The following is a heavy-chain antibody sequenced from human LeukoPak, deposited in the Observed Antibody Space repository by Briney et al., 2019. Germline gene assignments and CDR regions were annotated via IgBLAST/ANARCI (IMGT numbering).Heavy chain of an antibody. CDR2: INHSGST. CDR1: GGSFSGYY. D-gene: IGHD3-3*01. CDR3: ARGWRLLEWLLSTPYNWFDP. V-gene: IGHV4-34*01. Sequence: PSETLSLTCAVYGGSFSGYYWSWIRQPPGKGLEWIGEINHSGSTNYNPSLKSRVTISVDTSKNQFSLKLSSVTAVDTAVYYCARGWRLLEWLLSTPYNWFDPWGQGTLVTVSS. J-gene: IGHJ5*02.